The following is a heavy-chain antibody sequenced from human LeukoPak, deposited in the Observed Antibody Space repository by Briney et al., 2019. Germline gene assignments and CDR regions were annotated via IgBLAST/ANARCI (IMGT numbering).Heavy chain of an antibody. D-gene: IGHD3-10*01. Sequence: SETLSLTCTVSGGSTSSYYWSWIRQPPGKGLEWIGYIYYSGSTNYNPSLKSRVTISVDTSKNQFSLKLSSVTAADTAVYYCARDRTRPLYYFDYWGQGTLVTVSS. CDR3: ARDRTRPLYYFDY. J-gene: IGHJ4*02. CDR2: IYYSGST. CDR1: GGSTSSYY. V-gene: IGHV4-59*01.